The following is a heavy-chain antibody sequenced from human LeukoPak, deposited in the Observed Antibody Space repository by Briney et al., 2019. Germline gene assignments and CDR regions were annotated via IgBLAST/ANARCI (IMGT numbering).Heavy chain of an antibody. V-gene: IGHV3-23*01. D-gene: IGHD4-23*01. CDR2: ISGSGGSK. Sequence: GGSLRLSCAASGFTFSSYAMSWVRQAPGKGLEWVSAISGSGGSKYYADSVKGRFTISRDNSKNTLYLQMNSLRAEDTALYYCAKWSRNSIYYFDYWGQGTLVTVSS. CDR1: GFTFSSYA. J-gene: IGHJ4*02. CDR3: AKWSRNSIYYFDY.